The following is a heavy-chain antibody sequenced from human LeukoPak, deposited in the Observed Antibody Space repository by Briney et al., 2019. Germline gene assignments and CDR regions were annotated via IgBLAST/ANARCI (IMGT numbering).Heavy chain of an antibody. J-gene: IGHJ4*02. D-gene: IGHD5/OR15-5a*01. Sequence: ASVKVSCKASGYSFTNYGINWVRQAPGQGLEWMGWISGYNGDTSYAQRFQDRVTMTTETSTSTAYMELRSLRADDTAVYYCTRVSLREGGDFWGQGTLVTVSS. V-gene: IGHV1-18*01. CDR2: ISGYNGDT. CDR1: GYSFTNYG. CDR3: TRVSLREGGDF.